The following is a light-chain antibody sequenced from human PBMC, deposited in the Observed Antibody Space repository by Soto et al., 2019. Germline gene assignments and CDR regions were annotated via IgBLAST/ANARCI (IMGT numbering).Light chain of an antibody. V-gene: IGKV3-11*01. CDR3: QQRSNWPT. CDR1: QSVSSY. J-gene: IGKJ5*01. Sequence: EIVLTQSPATLSLSPGERATLSRRASQSVSSYFAWYQQKPGQAPRLLIYDASNRATGIPARFSGGGSGTVFTLTIRSLEPEDFAVYYCQQRSNWPTFGQGTRLEIK. CDR2: DAS.